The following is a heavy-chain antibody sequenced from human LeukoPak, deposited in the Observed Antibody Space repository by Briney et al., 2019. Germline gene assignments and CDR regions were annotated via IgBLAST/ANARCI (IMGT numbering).Heavy chain of an antibody. Sequence: SETLSLTCTVSGGSISSYYWSWIRQPPGKGLEWIGYIYYSGSTNYNPSLKSRVTISVDTSKNQFSLKLSSVTAADTAVYYCARESHYDSSGYLQYYFDYWGQGTLVTVSS. V-gene: IGHV4-59*12. D-gene: IGHD3-22*01. CDR2: IYYSGST. J-gene: IGHJ4*02. CDR1: GGSISSYY. CDR3: ARESHYDSSGYLQYYFDY.